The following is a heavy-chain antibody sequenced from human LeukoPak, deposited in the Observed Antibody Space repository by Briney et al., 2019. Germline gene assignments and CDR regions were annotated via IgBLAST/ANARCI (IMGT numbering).Heavy chain of an antibody. J-gene: IGHJ6*03. Sequence: SETLSLTCTVSGGSISSSSYYWGWIRQPPGKGLEWIGSIYYSGSTYYNPSLKSRVTISVDTSKNQFSLKLSPVSDADTAVYYCASLGYYYYYMDVWGKGTTVTVSS. CDR2: IYYSGST. CDR3: ASLGYYYYYMDV. CDR1: GGSISSSSYY. V-gene: IGHV4-39*01.